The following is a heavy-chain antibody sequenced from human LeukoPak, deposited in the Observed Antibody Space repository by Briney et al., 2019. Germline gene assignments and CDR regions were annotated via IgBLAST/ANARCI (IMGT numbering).Heavy chain of an antibody. J-gene: IGHJ5*02. Sequence: SETLSLTCSVSGGSIRSSSYIWGWIRQPPGKGLEWIGEINHSGSTNYNPSLKSRVTISVDTSKNQFSLKLSSVTAADTAVYYCARGDYEGHWFDPWGQGTLVTVSS. CDR3: ARGDYEGHWFDP. CDR2: INHSGST. V-gene: IGHV4-39*07. CDR1: GGSIRSSSYI. D-gene: IGHD4-17*01.